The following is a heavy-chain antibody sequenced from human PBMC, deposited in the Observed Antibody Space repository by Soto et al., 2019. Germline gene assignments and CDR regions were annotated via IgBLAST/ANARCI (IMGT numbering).Heavy chain of an antibody. D-gene: IGHD3-22*01. J-gene: IGHJ5*02. Sequence: ASVKVSCTASGYTFTSYGISWVRQAPGQGLEWMGWISAYNGNTNYAQKLQGRVTMTTDTSTSTAYMELRSLRSDDTAVYYCARDPRTDYYDSSGTLGPWGQGTLVTVSS. V-gene: IGHV1-18*04. CDR3: ARDPRTDYYDSSGTLGP. CDR1: GYTFTSYG. CDR2: ISAYNGNT.